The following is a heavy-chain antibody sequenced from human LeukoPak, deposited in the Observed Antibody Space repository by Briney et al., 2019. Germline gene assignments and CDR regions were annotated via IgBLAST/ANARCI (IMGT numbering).Heavy chain of an antibody. CDR1: GGSISSSSYH. CDR3: ARSNYDFWSGYSRPFYFDY. D-gene: IGHD3-3*01. J-gene: IGHJ4*02. CDR2: IYYSGST. V-gene: IGHV4-39*01. Sequence: SETLSLTCTVSGGSISSSSYHWGWIRQPPGKGLEWIGSIYYSGSTYYNPSLKSRVTISVDTSKNQFSLKLSSVTAADTAVYYCARSNYDFWSGYSRPFYFDYWGQGTLVTVSS.